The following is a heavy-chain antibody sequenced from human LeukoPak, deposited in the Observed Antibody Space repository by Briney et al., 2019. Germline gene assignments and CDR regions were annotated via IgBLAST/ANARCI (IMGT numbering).Heavy chain of an antibody. D-gene: IGHD1-20*01. J-gene: IGHJ4*02. V-gene: IGHV3-48*01. CDR3: AREGNWNGVH. CDR1: GFTFSSYS. Sequence: SGGSLRLSCAASGFTFSSYSMNWVRQAPGKGLEWISYISSGSSTIYYADSVKGRFTISRDNAKNSLYLQMNSLRAEDTAVYYCAREGNWNGVHWGQGTLVTVSS. CDR2: ISSGSSTI.